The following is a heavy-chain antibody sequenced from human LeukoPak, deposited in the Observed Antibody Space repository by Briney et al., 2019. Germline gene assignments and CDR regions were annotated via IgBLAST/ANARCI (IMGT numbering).Heavy chain of an antibody. Sequence: SQTLSLTCAVSGGSISSGDYYWRWIRQPPGKGLEWIGYIYYSGSTYFNPSLKSRITMSVDTSKNQFSLKLSSVTAADTAVYYCARSDGFAWGQGTMVTVSS. CDR3: ARSDGFA. D-gene: IGHD5-24*01. J-gene: IGHJ3*01. CDR2: IYYSGST. V-gene: IGHV4-30-4*01. CDR1: GGSISSGDYY.